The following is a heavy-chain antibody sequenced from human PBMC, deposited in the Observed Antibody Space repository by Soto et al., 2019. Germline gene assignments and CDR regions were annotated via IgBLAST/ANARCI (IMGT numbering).Heavy chain of an antibody. CDR3: ASWELGEDYFDY. D-gene: IGHD1-26*01. Sequence: GGSLRLSCAASGFTFSSYAMHWVRQAPGKGLEWVAVISYDGSNKYYADSVKGRFTISRDNSKNTLYLQMNSLRAEDTAVYYCASWELGEDYFDYWGQGTLVTVSS. V-gene: IGHV3-30-3*01. CDR1: GFTFSSYA. CDR2: ISYDGSNK. J-gene: IGHJ4*02.